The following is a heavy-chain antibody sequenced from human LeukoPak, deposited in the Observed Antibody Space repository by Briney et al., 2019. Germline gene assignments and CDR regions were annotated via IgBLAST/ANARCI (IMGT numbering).Heavy chain of an antibody. Sequence: GGSLRLSCAASGFTFSSYSMNWVRQAPGKGLEWLSYISSSSSTIYYADSVKGRFTISRDNAKNSLYLQMNSLRAEDTAVYYCARGDCSGGSCYLSLTTIDYWGQGALVTVSS. CDR1: GFTFSSYS. CDR3: ARGDCSGGSCYLSLTTIDY. D-gene: IGHD2-15*01. J-gene: IGHJ4*02. CDR2: ISSSSSTI. V-gene: IGHV3-48*01.